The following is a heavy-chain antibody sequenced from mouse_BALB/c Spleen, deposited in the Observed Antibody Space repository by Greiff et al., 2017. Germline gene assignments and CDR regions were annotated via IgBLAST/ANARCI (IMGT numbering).Heavy chain of an antibody. D-gene: IGHD2-1*01. CDR3: ARSGGNYWYFDV. V-gene: IGHV5-17*02. J-gene: IGHJ1*01. CDR2: ISSGSSTI. CDR1: GFTFSSFG. Sequence: EVKLVESGGGLVQPGGSRTLSCAASGFTFSSFGMHWVRQAPEKGLEWVAYISSGSSTIYYADTVKGRFTISRDNPKNTLFLQMTSLRSEDTAMYYCARSGGNYWYFDVWGAGTTVTVSS.